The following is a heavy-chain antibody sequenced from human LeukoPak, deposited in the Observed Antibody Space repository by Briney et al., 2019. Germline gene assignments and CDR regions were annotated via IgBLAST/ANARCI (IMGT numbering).Heavy chain of an antibody. J-gene: IGHJ4*02. CDR2: IYHSGST. CDR1: GGSISGGGYS. D-gene: IGHD3-22*01. V-gene: IGHV4-30-2*01. CDR3: ARVYYYEDMREFYFDY. Sequence: KTSGTLSLTCAVSGGSISGGGYSWSWIRQPPGKGLEWIGYIYHSGSTYYNPSLKSRVTISVDRSKNQFSLKLSSVTAADTAVYYCARVYYYEDMREFYFDYWGQGTLVTVSS.